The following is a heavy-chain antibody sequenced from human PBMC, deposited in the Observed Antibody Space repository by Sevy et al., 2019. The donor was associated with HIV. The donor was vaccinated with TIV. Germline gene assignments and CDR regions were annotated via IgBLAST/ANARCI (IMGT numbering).Heavy chain of an antibody. J-gene: IGHJ4*02. CDR2: ISGSGGST. D-gene: IGHD6-19*01. CDR1: GFTFSSYA. CDR3: AKGRAVAGFDY. Sequence: GGYLRLSCAASGFTFSSYAMSWVRQAPGKGLEWVSAISGSGGSTYYADSVMGRFTISRDNSKNTLYLQMNSLRAEDTAVYYCAKGRAVAGFDYWGQGTLVTVSS. V-gene: IGHV3-23*01.